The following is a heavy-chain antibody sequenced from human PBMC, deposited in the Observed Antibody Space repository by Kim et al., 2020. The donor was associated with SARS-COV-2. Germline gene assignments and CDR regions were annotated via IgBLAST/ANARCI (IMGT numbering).Heavy chain of an antibody. V-gene: IGHV3-30-3*01. J-gene: IGHJ4*02. D-gene: IGHD2-21*01. CDR1: GFTFSSYA. CDR2: ISYDGSNK. CDR3: ASPARGARIVVVAPPTGY. Sequence: GGSLRLSCAASGFTFSSYAMHWVRQAPGKGLEWVAVISYDGSNKYYADSVKGRFTISRDNSKNTLYLQMNSLRAEDTAVYYCASPARGARIVVVAPPTGYWGQGTLVTVSS.